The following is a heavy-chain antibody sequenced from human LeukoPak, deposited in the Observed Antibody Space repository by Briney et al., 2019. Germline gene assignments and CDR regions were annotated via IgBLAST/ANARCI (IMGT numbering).Heavy chain of an antibody. CDR1: GGSFSGYY. CDR2: INHSGST. J-gene: IGHJ4*02. V-gene: IGHV4-34*01. Sequence: SETLSLTCAVYGGSFSGYYWSWIRQPPGKGLEWIGEINHSGSTNYNPSLKSRVTISVDTSKNQFSLKLSSVTAADTAVYYCARHIRILGKWGFDYWGQGTLVTVSS. CDR3: ARHIRILGKWGFDY. D-gene: IGHD7-27*01.